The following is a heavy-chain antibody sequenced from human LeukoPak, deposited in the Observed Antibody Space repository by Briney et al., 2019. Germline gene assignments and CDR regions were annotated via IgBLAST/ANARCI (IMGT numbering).Heavy chain of an antibody. CDR1: GYTFTSHI. J-gene: IGHJ6*03. V-gene: IGHV1-69*06. D-gene: IGHD6-6*01. Sequence: GASVKVSCKTSGYTFTSHIISWVRQAPGQGLEWMGGIIPIFGTANYAQKFQGRVTITADKSTSTAYMELSSLRSEDTAVYYCARRGSSGDYYYYYMDVWGKGTTVTVSS. CDR2: IIPIFGTA. CDR3: ARRGSSGDYYYYYMDV.